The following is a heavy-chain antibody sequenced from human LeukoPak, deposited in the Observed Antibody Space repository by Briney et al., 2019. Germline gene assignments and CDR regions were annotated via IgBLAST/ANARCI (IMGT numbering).Heavy chain of an antibody. D-gene: IGHD3-9*01. CDR1: GYTFTGYY. CDR2: INPNSGGT. V-gene: IGHV1-2*02. J-gene: IGHJ4*02. CDR3: ARVRYDILTGYYFFDY. Sequence: ASVKVSCKASGYTFTGYYMHWVRQAPGQGLEWMGWINPNSGGTNYAQKFQGRVTMTRDTSISTAYMELSRLRSDDTAVYYCARVRYDILTGYYFFDYWGQGTLVTVSS.